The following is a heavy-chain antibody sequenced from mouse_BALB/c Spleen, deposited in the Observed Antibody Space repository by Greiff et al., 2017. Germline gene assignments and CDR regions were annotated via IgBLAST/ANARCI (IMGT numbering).Heavy chain of an antibody. CDR3: ARNRNAMDY. V-gene: IGHV2-2*02. Sequence: VQLVESGPGLVQPSQSLSITCTVSGFSLTSYDVHWVRQSPGKGLAWLGVIWSGGSTDYNAAFISRLSISKDNSKSQVFFKMNSLQANDTAIYYCARNRNAMDYWGQGTSVTVSS. CDR1: GFSLTSYD. CDR2: IWSGGST. J-gene: IGHJ4*01.